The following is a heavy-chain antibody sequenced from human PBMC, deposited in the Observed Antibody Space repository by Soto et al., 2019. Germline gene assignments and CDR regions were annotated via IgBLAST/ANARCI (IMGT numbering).Heavy chain of an antibody. CDR1: GFTVSANY. V-gene: IGHV3-53*01. J-gene: IGHJ4*02. CDR3: AIVSSDNIPWVDY. D-gene: IGHD6-19*01. Sequence: EVQLVESGGDLIQPGGSLRLSCAASGFTVSANYINWVRQAPGKGLEWVSVIYSDDTTYYADSVKGRFTLSRDNSKNTLYLQMDSLRAEDTAVYYCAIVSSDNIPWVDYWGQGTLVTVSS. CDR2: IYSDDTT.